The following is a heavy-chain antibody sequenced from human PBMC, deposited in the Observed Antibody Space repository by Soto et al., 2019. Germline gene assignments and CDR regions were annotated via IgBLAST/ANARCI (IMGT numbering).Heavy chain of an antibody. D-gene: IGHD2-2*03. CDR2: ISPIFGTP. Sequence: QEQLVQSGAEVKKPGSSVKVSCKTSGGSFNSYSMSWVRQAPGQGLEWMGNISPIFGTPTYAQTFQGRVTISADISTSTVYIELNSLTFEDTAVYYCAREWANSNGYPFDPWGTGTLVAVS. V-gene: IGHV1-69*06. CDR1: GGSFNSYS. J-gene: IGHJ5*02. CDR3: AREWANSNGYPFDP.